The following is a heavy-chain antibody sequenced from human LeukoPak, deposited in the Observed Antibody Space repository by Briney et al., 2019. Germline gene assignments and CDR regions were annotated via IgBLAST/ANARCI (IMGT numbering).Heavy chain of an antibody. CDR1: GGTFSSYA. D-gene: IGHD3-22*01. V-gene: IGHV1-69*05. CDR3: AGLNYYDSSGYPQTEYFQH. CDR2: IIPIFGTA. Sequence: ASVKVSCKASGGTFSSYAISWVRQAPGQGLEWMGRIIPIFGTANYAQKFQGRVTITTDESTSTAYMELSSLRSKDTAVYYCAGLNYYDSSGYPQTEYFQHWGQGTLVTVSS. J-gene: IGHJ1*01.